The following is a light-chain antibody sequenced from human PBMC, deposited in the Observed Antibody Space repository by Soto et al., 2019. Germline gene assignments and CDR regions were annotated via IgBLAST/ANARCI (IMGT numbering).Light chain of an antibody. Sequence: QSALTQPASLSGSPGQSITISCTGTSSDVGGYNHVSWYQQYPGKAPKLLIYEVSNRPSGVSYRFSGSKSGNTASLTISGLQAEDEANYYCSSYTSSSTPVVFGGGTQLTVL. CDR1: SSDVGGYNH. CDR2: EVS. V-gene: IGLV2-14*01. J-gene: IGLJ2*01. CDR3: SSYTSSSTPVV.